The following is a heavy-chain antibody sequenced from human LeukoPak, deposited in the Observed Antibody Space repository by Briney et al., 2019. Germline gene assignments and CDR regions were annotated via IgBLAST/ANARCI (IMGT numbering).Heavy chain of an antibody. CDR3: ARARGYYYFDY. Sequence: GGSLRLSCAASRFTFSSYWMSWVRQAPGKGLEWVANIKQDGSEKYYVDSVKGRFTISRDNAKNSLYLQMNSLRAEDTAVYYCARARGYYYFDYWGQGTLVTVSS. V-gene: IGHV3-7*01. J-gene: IGHJ4*02. CDR1: RFTFSSYW. CDR2: IKQDGSEK. D-gene: IGHD1-1*01.